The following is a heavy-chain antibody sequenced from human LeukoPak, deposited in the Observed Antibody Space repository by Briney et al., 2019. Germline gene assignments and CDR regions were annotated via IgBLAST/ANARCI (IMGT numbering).Heavy chain of an antibody. D-gene: IGHD3-22*01. CDR3: ARSRRYYDSSGYYYFDY. CDR2: INAGNGNT. Sequence: ASVKVSCKASGYTFTSYAMHWVRQAPGQRLEWMGWINAGNGNTKYSQKFQGRVTITRDTSASTAYMELSSLRSEDTAVYYCARSRRYYDSSGYYYFDYWGQGTLVTVSS. CDR1: GYTFTSYA. V-gene: IGHV1-3*01. J-gene: IGHJ4*02.